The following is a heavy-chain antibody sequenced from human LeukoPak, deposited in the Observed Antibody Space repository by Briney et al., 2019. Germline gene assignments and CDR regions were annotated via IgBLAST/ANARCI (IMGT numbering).Heavy chain of an antibody. CDR1: GGSFSGYY. Sequence: PSETLSLTCAVYGGSFSGYYWSWIRQPPGKGLEWIGEISHSGSTNYSPSLKSRVTISLDTSRNQFSLKLSSVTAADTAVYYCATYKYDYVWGNQHFDYWGQGTLVAVSS. J-gene: IGHJ4*02. D-gene: IGHD3-16*01. V-gene: IGHV4-34*01. CDR3: ATYKYDYVWGNQHFDY. CDR2: ISHSGST.